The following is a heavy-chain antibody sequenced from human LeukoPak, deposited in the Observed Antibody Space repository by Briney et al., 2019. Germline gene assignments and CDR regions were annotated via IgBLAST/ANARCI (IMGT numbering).Heavy chain of an antibody. J-gene: IGHJ4*02. CDR2: ISGSGGST. D-gene: IGHD2-2*01. Sequence: GGSLRLSCAASGFTFSTCAMGWVRQAPGKGLGWVSAISGSGGSTFYADSVKGRFTISRDNSKNTVYLQMSGLRAEDTALYYCAKAHCSSTSYSRIDYWGQGTLVTVSS. CDR3: AKAHCSSTSYSRIDY. V-gene: IGHV3-23*01. CDR1: GFTFSTCA.